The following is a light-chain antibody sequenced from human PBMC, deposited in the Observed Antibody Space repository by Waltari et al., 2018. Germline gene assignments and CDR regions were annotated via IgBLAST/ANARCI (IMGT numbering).Light chain of an antibody. V-gene: IGKV1-12*01. CDR1: RVISTW. CDR3: QQAHSFPIT. J-gene: IGKJ5*01. CDR2: DGY. Sequence: DIQMTQSPSSVYASVGDGVTITCRASRVISTWLAWYQQKPGNTPNLLIYDGYTLQSGVPSRFSGSGSGTVFTLTISSLQPEDFATYYCQQAHSFPITFGQGTRLEIK.